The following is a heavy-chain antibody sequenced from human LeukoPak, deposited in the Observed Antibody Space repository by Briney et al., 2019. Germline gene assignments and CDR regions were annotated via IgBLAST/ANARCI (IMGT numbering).Heavy chain of an antibody. CDR3: ARDRGDPDYYFDQ. Sequence: PRRSLRLSCAASGFTFSSYGIHWVRQAPGKGLEWVAVVWYDGSEKYYADSVKGRFTISRDNSKNTLYLQMNSLRAEDTAIYYCARDRGDPDYYFDQWGQGTLVTVSS. J-gene: IGHJ4*02. V-gene: IGHV3-33*01. D-gene: IGHD7-27*01. CDR1: GFTFSSYG. CDR2: VWYDGSEK.